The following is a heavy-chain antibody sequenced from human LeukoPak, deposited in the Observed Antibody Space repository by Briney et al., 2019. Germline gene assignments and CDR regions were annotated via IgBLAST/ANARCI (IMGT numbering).Heavy chain of an antibody. J-gene: IGHJ4*02. Sequence: PGGSPRLSCAASGFTFSSYGMHWVRQAPGKGLEWVAVISYDGSNKYYADSVKGRFTISRDNPKNTLYLQMNSLRAEDTAVYYCHPNPDGGQGTLVTVSS. V-gene: IGHV3-30*03. CDR1: GFTFSSYG. CDR3: HPNPD. CDR2: ISYDGSNK. D-gene: IGHD1-14*01.